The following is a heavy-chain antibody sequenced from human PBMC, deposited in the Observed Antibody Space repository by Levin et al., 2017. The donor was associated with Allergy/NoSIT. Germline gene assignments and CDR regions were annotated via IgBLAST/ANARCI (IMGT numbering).Heavy chain of an antibody. CDR1: GYTFTSYG. V-gene: IGHV1-18*01. CDR3: ARESDVDTAMTWIYFDY. Sequence: ASVKVSCKASGYTFTSYGISWVRQAPGQGLEWMGWISAYNGNTNYAQKLQGRVTMTTDTSTSTAYMELRSLRSDDTAVYYCARESDVDTAMTWIYFDYWGQGTLVTVSS. CDR2: ISAYNGNT. J-gene: IGHJ4*02. D-gene: IGHD5-18*01.